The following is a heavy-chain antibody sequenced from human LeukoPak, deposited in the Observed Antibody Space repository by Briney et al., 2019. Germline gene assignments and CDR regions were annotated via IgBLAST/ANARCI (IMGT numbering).Heavy chain of an antibody. D-gene: IGHD3-22*01. CDR2: IYYSGST. CDR3: AREDDSSGYYAFDI. Sequence: PSETLSLTCTVSGGSISSTTYYWGWIRRPPGKGLEWIGSIYYSGSTYYNPSLKSRVTVSVDTSKNQFSLRLSSVTAADTAVYYCAREDDSSGYYAFDIWGQGTMVTVSS. V-gene: IGHV4-39*07. CDR1: GGSISSTTYY. J-gene: IGHJ3*02.